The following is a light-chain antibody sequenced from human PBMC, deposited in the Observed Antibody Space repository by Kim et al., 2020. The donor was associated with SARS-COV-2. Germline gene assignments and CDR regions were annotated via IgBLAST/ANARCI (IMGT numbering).Light chain of an antibody. CDR3: QQSYRTPRYT. CDR1: QSISSY. CDR2: AAS. V-gene: IGKV1-39*01. J-gene: IGKJ2*01. Sequence: DIQMTQSPSSLSASVEDRVTITCRASQSISSYLNWYQQKPGKAPKLLIYAASSLQSGVPSRFSGSGSGTDFTLTISSLQPEDFATYYCQQSYRTPRYTFGQGTKLEI.